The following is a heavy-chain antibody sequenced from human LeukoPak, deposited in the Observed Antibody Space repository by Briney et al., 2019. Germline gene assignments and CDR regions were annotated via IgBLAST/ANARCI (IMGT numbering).Heavy chain of an antibody. V-gene: IGHV5-51*01. CDR1: GYSFTNYW. J-gene: IGHJ4*02. CDR2: IYPGDSDT. CDR3: ASITMVRGVIMWFDY. D-gene: IGHD3-10*01. Sequence: GESLKTSCKGSGYSFTNYWIGWVRQVPGKGLGWIGIIYPGDSDTRYSPSFQGQVTISADKSISTAYLQWSSLKASDTAMYYCASITMVRGVIMWFDYWGQGTLVTVSS.